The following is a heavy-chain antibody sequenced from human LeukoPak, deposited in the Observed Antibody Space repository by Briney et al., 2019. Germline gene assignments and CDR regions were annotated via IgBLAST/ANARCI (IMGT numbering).Heavy chain of an antibody. CDR1: GFTFSSYS. CDR3: ARRAVAGTKFGPFDY. CDR2: ISSSSSTI. Sequence: GGSLRLSCAASGFTFSSYSMNWVRQAPGKGPEWVSYISSSSSTIYYADSVKGRFTISRDNAKNSLYLQMNSLRAEDTAVYYCARRAVAGTKFGPFDYWGQGTLVTVSS. V-gene: IGHV3-48*01. J-gene: IGHJ4*02. D-gene: IGHD6-19*01.